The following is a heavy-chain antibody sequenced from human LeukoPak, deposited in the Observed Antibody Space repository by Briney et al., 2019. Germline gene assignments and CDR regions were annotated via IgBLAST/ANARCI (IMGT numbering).Heavy chain of an antibody. CDR1: GFTFSSYS. J-gene: IGHJ4*02. D-gene: IGHD1-1*01. V-gene: IGHV3-21*01. Sequence: GGSLRLSCAASGFTFSSYSFNWVRQAPGKGLEWVSSISTRSIFIYYADSVKGRFTISRDDAKKSVDLQMNSLRAEDTAVYYCAKDQQLEPFDYWGQGTLVTVSS. CDR2: ISTRSIFI. CDR3: AKDQQLEPFDY.